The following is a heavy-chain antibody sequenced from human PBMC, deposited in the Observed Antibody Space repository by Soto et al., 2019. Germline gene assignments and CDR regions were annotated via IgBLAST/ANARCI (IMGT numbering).Heavy chain of an antibody. CDR3: ARDQYSSSWAYYYYGMDV. D-gene: IGHD6-13*01. V-gene: IGHV3-30-3*01. Sequence: QVQLVESGGGVVQPGRSLRLSCAASGFTFSSYAMHWVRQAPGKGLEWVAVISYDGSNKYYADSVKSRFTISRDNSKNTLYLQMNSLRAEDTAVYYCARDQYSSSWAYYYYGMDVWGQGTTVTVSS. CDR2: ISYDGSNK. J-gene: IGHJ6*02. CDR1: GFTFSSYA.